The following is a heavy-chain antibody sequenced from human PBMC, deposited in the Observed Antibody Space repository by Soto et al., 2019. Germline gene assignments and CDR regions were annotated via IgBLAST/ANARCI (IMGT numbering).Heavy chain of an antibody. J-gene: IGHJ6*02. D-gene: IGHD3-10*01. CDR1: GFTFSNYA. V-gene: IGHV3-23*01. CDR2: ISGSGGST. Sequence: GGSLRLSCAASGFTFSNYAMSWVRQAPGKGLEWVSAISGSGGSTYYADSVKGRFTISRDNSKNTLYLQMNSLRAEDTAVYYCAKKTVLLWFGEDYGMDVWGQGTTVTVSS. CDR3: AKKTVLLWFGEDYGMDV.